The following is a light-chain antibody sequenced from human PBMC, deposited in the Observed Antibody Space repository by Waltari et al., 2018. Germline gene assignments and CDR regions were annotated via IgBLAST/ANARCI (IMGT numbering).Light chain of an antibody. J-gene: IGLJ3*02. V-gene: IGLV2-14*01. CDR2: EVN. CDR1: TTDVGAYNF. Sequence: QSALTQPASVSGSPGQSITLSCTGTTTDVGAYNFVSCYQQHPGEVPKLLIYEVNNRPSGVSDRFSGSSSGNTASLTISGLLAEDEADYYCCSHSSSSTLVLFGGGTKVTVL. CDR3: CSHSSSSTLVL.